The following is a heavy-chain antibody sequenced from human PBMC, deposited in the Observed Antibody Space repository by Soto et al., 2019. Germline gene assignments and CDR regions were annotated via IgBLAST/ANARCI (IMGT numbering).Heavy chain of an antibody. CDR1: GGSISSGGYY. J-gene: IGHJ6*03. D-gene: IGHD1-26*01. Sequence: SETLSLTCTVSGGSISSGGYYWSWIRQHPGKGLEWIGYIYYSGSTYYNPSLKSRVTISVDTSKNQFSLKLSSVTAADTAVYYCARDRWELQPDYYYYYYMDVWGKGTTVTVSS. CDR3: ARDRWELQPDYYYYYYMDV. CDR2: IYYSGST. V-gene: IGHV4-31*03.